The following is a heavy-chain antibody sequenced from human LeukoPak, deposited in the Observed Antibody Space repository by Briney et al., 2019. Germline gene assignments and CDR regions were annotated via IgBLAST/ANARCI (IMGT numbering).Heavy chain of an antibody. Sequence: GGSLRLSCAASGFTFSSYEMNWVRQAPGKGLEWVSYISSSGSTIYYADSVKGRFTSSIDNAKKPLYLQMNSLRAEDTAVSYCAELGITIIGGVWGKGTTVTISS. CDR3: AELGITIIGGV. V-gene: IGHV3-48*03. CDR2: ISSSGSTI. D-gene: IGHD3-10*02. CDR1: GFTFSSYE. J-gene: IGHJ6*04.